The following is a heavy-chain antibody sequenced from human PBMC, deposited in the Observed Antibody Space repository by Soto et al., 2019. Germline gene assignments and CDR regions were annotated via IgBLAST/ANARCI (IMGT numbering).Heavy chain of an antibody. CDR3: ARGYCSSTICYIWDNWFDP. J-gene: IGHJ5*02. CDR1: GGSISSYY. D-gene: IGHD2-2*02. V-gene: IGHV4-59*01. CDR2: IYYSGRT. Sequence: QVQLQESGPGLVKPSETLSLTCTVSGGSISSYYWSWIRQPPGKGLEWIGYIYYSGRTNYNPSLKRRVTISVDTSTNQFSLNLSSVTAADTAVYYCARGYCSSTICYIWDNWFDPWGQGTLVTVSS.